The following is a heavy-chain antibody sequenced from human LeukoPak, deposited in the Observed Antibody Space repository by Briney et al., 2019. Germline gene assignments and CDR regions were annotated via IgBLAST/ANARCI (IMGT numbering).Heavy chain of an antibody. CDR3: ARAGFYGDYTDY. Sequence: GGSLRLSCAASGFSFSTYSMNWVRQAPGKGLELVSSISGSSTYIYYADSVKGRFTISRDNAKNSLYLQMNSLRAEDTAVYYCARAGFYGDYTDYWGQGTLVTVSS. J-gene: IGHJ4*02. CDR2: ISGSSTYI. V-gene: IGHV3-21*01. D-gene: IGHD4-17*01. CDR1: GFSFSTYS.